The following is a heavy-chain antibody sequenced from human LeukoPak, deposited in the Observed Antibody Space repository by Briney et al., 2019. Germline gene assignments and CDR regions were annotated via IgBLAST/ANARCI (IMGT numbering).Heavy chain of an antibody. CDR3: ARVFDSGSQAYFYYMDV. CDR1: GGSISGYY. CDR2: IYSSGST. Sequence: SETLSLTCIVSGGSISGYYGGCVRHLQGEGREWIGYIYSSGSTNSNRCLRGGFTISVDTSKNQFSLKVSSVTAADTAVYYCARVFDSGSQAYFYYMDVWGKGTTVTIFS. V-gene: IGHV4-59*01. D-gene: IGHD3-10*01. J-gene: IGHJ6*03.